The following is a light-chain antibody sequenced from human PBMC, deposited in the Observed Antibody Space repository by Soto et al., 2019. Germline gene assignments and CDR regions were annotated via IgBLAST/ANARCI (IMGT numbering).Light chain of an antibody. CDR3: HQHYNWPLT. J-gene: IGKJ2*01. CDR2: ATS. CDR1: QSICNY. Sequence: EIVLTQSPAPLSLSPGERATLSCSASQSICNYLAWYQQKPAQPPRHLIYATSNMATGIPARFSGSGSGTDFTLIISSLQPEDFAIYYCHQHYNWPLTFGEGTEVEIK. V-gene: IGKV3-11*01.